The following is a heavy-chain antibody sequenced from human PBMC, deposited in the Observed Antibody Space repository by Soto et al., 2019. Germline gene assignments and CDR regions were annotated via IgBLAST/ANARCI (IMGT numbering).Heavy chain of an antibody. CDR1: GDTFTTYD. V-gene: IGHV1-8*01. Sequence: ASVKVSCKASGDTFTTYDINWVRQATGHGLEWMGWSNPNSGNIGYAQRFQGRVTMTRDTAIRTAYMEVSSLRSDDTAVYYCARGRASGSYYLLDYWGQGTLVTVSS. CDR2: SNPNSGNI. CDR3: ARGRASGSYYLLDY. J-gene: IGHJ4*02. D-gene: IGHD3-10*01.